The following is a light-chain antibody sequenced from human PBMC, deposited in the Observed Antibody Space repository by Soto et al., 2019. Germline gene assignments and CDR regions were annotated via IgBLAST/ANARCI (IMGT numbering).Light chain of an antibody. Sequence: ELVLTQSPSTLSLSPGESAALSCGASQGFXSYYLAGYQQKPGLAPRLPTDNTSRRATGSPDRLSGSGSGTDFTLTISRLDPEDFAVYYCQQYEHAPRTFGQGTRLDIK. J-gene: IGKJ5*01. CDR3: QQYEHAPRT. CDR1: QGFXSYY. CDR2: NTS. V-gene: IGKV3D-20*01.